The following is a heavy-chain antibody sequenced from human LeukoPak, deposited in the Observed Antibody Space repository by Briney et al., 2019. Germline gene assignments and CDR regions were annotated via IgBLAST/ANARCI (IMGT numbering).Heavy chain of an antibody. CDR1: GFTFSSYS. CDR3: ARDSLSSGWPLAFDI. CDR2: ISSSSTTI. V-gene: IGHV3-48*01. J-gene: IGHJ3*02. Sequence: GGSLRLSCAASGFTFSSYSMNWVRQAPGKGLECVSYISSSSTTIYYADSVKGRFTISRDNAKNSLYLQMNSLRAEDTAVYYCARDSLSSGWPLAFDIWGQGTMVTVSS. D-gene: IGHD6-19*01.